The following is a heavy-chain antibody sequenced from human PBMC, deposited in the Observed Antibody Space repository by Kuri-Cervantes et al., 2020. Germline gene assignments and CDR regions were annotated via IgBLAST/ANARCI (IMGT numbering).Heavy chain of an antibody. D-gene: IGHD4-17*01. CDR3: AKLGYGDYTSLDAFDI. J-gene: IGHJ3*02. CDR2: ISYDGSNK. CDR1: GFTFRSYG. Sequence: GESLKISCAASGFTFRSYGMHWVRQAPGKGLEWVAVISYDGSNKYYADSVKGRFTISRDNSKNTLYLQMNSLRAEDTTVYYCAKLGYGDYTSLDAFDIWGQGTMVTVSS. V-gene: IGHV3-30*18.